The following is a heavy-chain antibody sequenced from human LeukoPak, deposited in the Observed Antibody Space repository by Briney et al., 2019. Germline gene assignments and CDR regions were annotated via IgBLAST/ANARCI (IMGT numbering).Heavy chain of an antibody. D-gene: IGHD3-16*01. J-gene: IGHJ4*02. Sequence: GASVKVSCKASGYTFNDYYMHWVRQAPGQGLEWMGWINPKSGGTDYAQQFQGRVTMTIDTSITTTYMELSRLRSDDTAVYYCMREWGGDYWGQGTLVTDSS. CDR2: INPKSGGT. CDR1: GYTFNDYY. V-gene: IGHV1-2*02. CDR3: MREWGGDY.